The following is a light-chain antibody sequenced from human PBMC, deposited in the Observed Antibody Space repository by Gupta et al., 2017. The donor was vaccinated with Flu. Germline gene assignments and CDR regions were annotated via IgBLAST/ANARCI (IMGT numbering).Light chain of an antibody. CDR3: QQYGSSFT. CDR2: GAS. J-gene: IGKJ3*01. Sequence: EIVLTQSPGTLSLSPGERATLSCRASQSVSSSYLAWYQQKPGQAPRLLICGASSRATGIPDRFSGSGSGADFTLTISRREPEDFAVYYWQQYGSSFTFGHGTKVDIK. CDR1: QSVSSSY. V-gene: IGKV3-20*01.